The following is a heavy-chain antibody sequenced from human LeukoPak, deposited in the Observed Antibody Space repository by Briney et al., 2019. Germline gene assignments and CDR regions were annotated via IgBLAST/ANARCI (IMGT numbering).Heavy chain of an antibody. CDR3: ARLSSPQWLANYYFDY. CDR1: GYTFTGYY. D-gene: IGHD6-19*01. V-gene: IGHV1-2*02. J-gene: IGHJ4*02. CDR2: INPNSGGT. Sequence: ASVKVSCMASGYTFTGYYMHWVRQAPGQGLEWKGWINPNSGGTNYAQKFQGRVTMTRDTSISTAYMELSRLRSDDTAVYYCARLSSPQWLANYYFDYWGQGTLVTVSS.